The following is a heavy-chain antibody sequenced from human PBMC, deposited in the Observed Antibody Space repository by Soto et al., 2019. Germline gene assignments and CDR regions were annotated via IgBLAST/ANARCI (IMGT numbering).Heavy chain of an antibody. CDR1: GGTFSSYA. CDR2: IIPIFGTA. Sequence: QVQLVQSGAEVKKPGSSVKVSCKASGGTFSSYAISWVRQAPGQGLEWMGGIIPIFGTANYAQKFQGRVTITADESTSTAYMELSSMRSEDTAVYYCARAEYSSSWYDYFDYWGQGTLVTVSS. J-gene: IGHJ4*02. V-gene: IGHV1-69*01. CDR3: ARAEYSSSWYDYFDY. D-gene: IGHD6-13*01.